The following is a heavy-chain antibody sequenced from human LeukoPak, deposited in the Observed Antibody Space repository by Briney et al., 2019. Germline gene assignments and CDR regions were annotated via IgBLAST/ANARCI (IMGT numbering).Heavy chain of an antibody. J-gene: IGHJ6*02. CDR3: ARVNYRSGFFRNFYYYGMDV. Sequence: ASVKVSCKASGYTFSDCYIHWVRQGPGHGLEWMGWINPNSGGTDYAQRFQGRVTMTRETSNTTAYMELSRLRSDDTAVYYCARVNYRSGFFRNFYYYGMDVWGQGTTVTVSS. D-gene: IGHD6-19*01. V-gene: IGHV1-2*02. CDR1: GYTFSDCY. CDR2: INPNSGGT.